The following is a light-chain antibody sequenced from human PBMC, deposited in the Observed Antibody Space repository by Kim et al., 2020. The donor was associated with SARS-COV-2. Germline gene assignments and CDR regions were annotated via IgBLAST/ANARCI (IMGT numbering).Light chain of an antibody. CDR3: QQYGSSPLT. Sequence: EIVLTQSPGTLPLSPGESATLSCRASQSVSSSFLAWYQQKPGQAPRLLIYGASSRATGIPDRFSGSGSGTDFTLTISRLEPEDFVVYYCQQYGSSPLTFGQGTKVDIK. V-gene: IGKV3-20*01. J-gene: IGKJ1*01. CDR1: QSVSSSF. CDR2: GAS.